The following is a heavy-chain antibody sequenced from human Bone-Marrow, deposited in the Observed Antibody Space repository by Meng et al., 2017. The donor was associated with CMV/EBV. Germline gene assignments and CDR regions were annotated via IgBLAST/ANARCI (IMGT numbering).Heavy chain of an antibody. J-gene: IGHJ2*01. CDR3: ARGYCSSTSCRYWYFDL. Sequence: ESLKISCAVYGGSFSGYYWSWIRQPPGKGLEWIGEINHSGSTNYNPSLKSRVTISVDTSKNQFSLKLSSVTAADTAVYYCARGYCSSTSCRYWYFDLWGRGTLVTVSS. V-gene: IGHV4-34*01. D-gene: IGHD2-2*01. CDR2: INHSGST. CDR1: GGSFSGYY.